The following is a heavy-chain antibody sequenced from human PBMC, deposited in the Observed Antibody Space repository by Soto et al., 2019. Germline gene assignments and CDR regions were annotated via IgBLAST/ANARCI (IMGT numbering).Heavy chain of an antibody. V-gene: IGHV1-69*01. CDR2: IMPILGTA. D-gene: IGHD6-19*01. J-gene: IGHJ4*02. CDR1: GGTFSSYA. Sequence: QVQLVQSGAEVKKPGSSVKVSCKASGGTFSSYAISWVRQAPGQGLEWMGWIMPILGTANYAQKFQSRVTITAYECTSTDYMELSSLRSEDTAVYYCARDNHSSGWRNLCIYYWGQGTLVTVSS. CDR3: ARDNHSSGWRNLCIYY.